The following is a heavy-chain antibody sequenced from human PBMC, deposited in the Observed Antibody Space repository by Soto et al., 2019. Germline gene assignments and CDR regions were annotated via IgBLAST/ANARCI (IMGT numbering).Heavy chain of an antibody. J-gene: IGHJ3*02. CDR1: GFTFSNFA. D-gene: IGHD2-15*01. Sequence: QVQLVESGGGAVQSGRSLRLSCSASGFTFSNFAMHWVRQAPGKGLEWVAVISYHGNNRYYLESVEGRFAISRDNSNNTLYLQMNNLRPEDTAVYYCARGVGIVALPGTPSSDALDIWGQGTRVTVSS. CDR2: ISYHGNNR. CDR3: ARGVGIVALPGTPSSDALDI. V-gene: IGHV3-30*09.